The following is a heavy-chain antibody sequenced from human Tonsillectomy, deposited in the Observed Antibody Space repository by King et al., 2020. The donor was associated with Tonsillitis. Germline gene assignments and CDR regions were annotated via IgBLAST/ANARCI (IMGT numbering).Heavy chain of an antibody. Sequence: QLVQSGAEVKKPGESLKISCKGSGYSFTSYWIGWVRQMPGKGLEWMGIIYPGDSDTRYSPSFQGQVTISADKSISTAYLQWSSLKASDTAIYYCERHKVSTIRDPHLDYWGQGTLVTVSS. CDR1: GYSFTSYW. CDR2: IYPGDSDT. V-gene: IGHV5-51*01. CDR3: ERHKVSTIRDPHLDY. J-gene: IGHJ4*02. D-gene: IGHD5/OR15-5a*01.